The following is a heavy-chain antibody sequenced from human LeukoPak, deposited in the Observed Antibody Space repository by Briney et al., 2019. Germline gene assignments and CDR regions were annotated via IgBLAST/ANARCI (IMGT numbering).Heavy chain of an antibody. D-gene: IGHD3-16*02. CDR1: GGSISSSSYY. Sequence: SETLSLTCTVSGGSISSSSYYWGWIRQPPGKGLEWIGSIYYSGSTYYNPSLKSRVTISVDTSKNQFSLKLSSVTAADTAVYYCARRLAGVWGSYRLYYFDYWGQGTLVTVSS. J-gene: IGHJ4*02. CDR3: ARRLAGVWGSYRLYYFDY. CDR2: IYYSGST. V-gene: IGHV4-39*01.